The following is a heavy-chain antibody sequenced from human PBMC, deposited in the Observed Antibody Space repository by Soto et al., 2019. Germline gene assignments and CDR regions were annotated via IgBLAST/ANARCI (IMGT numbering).Heavy chain of an antibody. Sequence: PSETLSLTCGVSGYSISRGDYWGWIRQPPGKGLEGIGTIYHSGSTYYTPSLKSRVTISVDTSKNHLSLKLNSVTAADTAVYYCARAFYCSRGRCSPLRGMDVWGLGTTVTVSS. CDR2: IYHSGST. J-gene: IGHJ6*02. D-gene: IGHD2-15*01. V-gene: IGHV4-38-2*01. CDR3: ARAFYCSRGRCSPLRGMDV. CDR1: GYSISRGDY.